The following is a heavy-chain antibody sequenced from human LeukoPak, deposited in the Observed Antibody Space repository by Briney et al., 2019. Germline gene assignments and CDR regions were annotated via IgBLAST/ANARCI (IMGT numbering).Heavy chain of an antibody. J-gene: IGHJ4*02. CDR2: IYSGGST. V-gene: IGHV3-66*01. Sequence: GGSLRLSCAASGFTVSSNYMSWVRQAPGKGLEWVSVIYSGGSTYYADSVKGRFTISRDNSKNTLYLQMNSLRAEDTAVYYCARTKYDYVWGSYDYDYWGQGTLVTVSS. CDR1: GFTVSSNY. D-gene: IGHD3-16*01. CDR3: ARTKYDYVWGSYDYDY.